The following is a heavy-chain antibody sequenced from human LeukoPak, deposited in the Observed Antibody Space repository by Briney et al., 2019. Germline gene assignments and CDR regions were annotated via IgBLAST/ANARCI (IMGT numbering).Heavy chain of an antibody. V-gene: IGHV3-74*01. CDR3: ARGGRAFDI. Sequence: PGGSLRLSCAASGFTFSSYWMHWVRQVPGRGLVWVSHINGDGRGTNSADSVKGRFTISRDNGKNTLYLQMNSLRADDTAVYYCARGGRAFDIWGHGTMVTVSS. CDR1: GFTFSSYW. J-gene: IGHJ3*02. CDR2: INGDGRGT. D-gene: IGHD3-16*01.